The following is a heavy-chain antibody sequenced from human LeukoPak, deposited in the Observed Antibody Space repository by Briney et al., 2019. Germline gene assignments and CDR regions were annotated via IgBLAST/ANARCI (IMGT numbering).Heavy chain of an antibody. J-gene: IGHJ3*02. D-gene: IGHD3-10*01. V-gene: IGHV3-30*04. CDR2: ISYDGSNK. CDR3: ASSDYYGSGSYYVIASAFDI. Sequence: PGGSLRLSCAASGFTFSSNAMHWVRQAPGKGLEWVAVISYDGSNKYYADSVKGRFTISRDNSKNTLYLQMNSLRAEDTAVYYCASSDYYGSGSYYVIASAFDIWGQGTMVTVSS. CDR1: GFTFSSNA.